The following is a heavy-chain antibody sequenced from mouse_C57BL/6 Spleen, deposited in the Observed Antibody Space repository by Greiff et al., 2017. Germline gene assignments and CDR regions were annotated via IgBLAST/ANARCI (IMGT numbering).Heavy chain of an antibody. D-gene: IGHD2-2*01. Sequence: DVKLVESGPGLAKPSQTLSLTCSVTGYSITSDYWNWIRKFPGNKLEYMGYISYSGSTYYNPSLKSRISITRDTSKNQYYLQLNSVTTEDTATYYCARYIDGYDGYYAMDYWGQGTSVTVSS. CDR2: ISYSGST. V-gene: IGHV3-8*01. CDR1: GYSITSDY. J-gene: IGHJ4*01. CDR3: ARYIDGYDGYYAMDY.